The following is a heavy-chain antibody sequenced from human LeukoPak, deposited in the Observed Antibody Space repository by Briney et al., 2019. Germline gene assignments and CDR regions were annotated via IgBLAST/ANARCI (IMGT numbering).Heavy chain of an antibody. V-gene: IGHV1-18*01. Sequence: ASVKVSCKASGYTFTSYGISWVRQAPGQGLEWMGWISAYNGNTNYAQKLQGRVTMTTDTSTSTAYMELRSLRSDDTAVYYCARAERITIFGVVIRTDAFAIWGQGTMVTVSS. CDR2: ISAYNGNT. CDR3: ARAERITIFGVVIRTDAFAI. J-gene: IGHJ3*02. D-gene: IGHD3-3*01. CDR1: GYTFTSYG.